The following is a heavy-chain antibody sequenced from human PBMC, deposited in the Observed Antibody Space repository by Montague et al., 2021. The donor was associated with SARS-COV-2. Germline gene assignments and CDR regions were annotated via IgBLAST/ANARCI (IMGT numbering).Heavy chain of an antibody. D-gene: IGHD3-22*01. CDR2: IWYDGSNK. J-gene: IGHJ2*01. CDR3: AKVIIEVVADWCFDL. Sequence: SLRLSCAASGFTFSSYGMHWVRQAPGKGLEWVAVIWYDGSNKYYADSVKGRFTISRDNSKNTLYLQMNSLRAEDTAVYYCAKVIIEVVADWCFDLWGCGTLVTVSS. V-gene: IGHV3-33*06. CDR1: GFTFSSYG.